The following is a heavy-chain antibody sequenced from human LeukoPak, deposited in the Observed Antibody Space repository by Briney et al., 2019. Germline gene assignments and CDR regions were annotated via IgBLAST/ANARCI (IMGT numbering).Heavy chain of an antibody. CDR3: ARVHLYYYYGMDV. J-gene: IGHJ6*02. CDR1: GGSFSSGSYY. Sequence: SETLTLTCTVSGGSFSSGSYYWSWIRQPPGKGLEWIGYIYYSGSTNYNPSLKSRVTISVDTSKNQFSLKLSSVTAADTAVYYCARVHLYYYYGMDVWGQGTTVTVSS. V-gene: IGHV4-61*01. CDR2: IYYSGST.